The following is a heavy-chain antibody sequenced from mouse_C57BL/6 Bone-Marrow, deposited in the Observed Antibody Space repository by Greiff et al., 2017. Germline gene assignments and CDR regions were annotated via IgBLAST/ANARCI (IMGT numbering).Heavy chain of an antibody. CDR1: GYTFTSYW. CDR2: IYPGSGST. V-gene: IGHV1-55*01. CDR3: ASSDDYCSSYWFAY. J-gene: IGHJ3*01. Sequence: QVQLQQPGAELVKPGASVKMSCKASGYTFTSYWITWVKQRPGQGLEWIGDIYPGSGSTNYNEKFKSKATLTVDTSSSTAYMQLSSLTSDVSAVYYCASSDDYCSSYWFAYWGQGTLVTVAA. D-gene: IGHD1-1*01.